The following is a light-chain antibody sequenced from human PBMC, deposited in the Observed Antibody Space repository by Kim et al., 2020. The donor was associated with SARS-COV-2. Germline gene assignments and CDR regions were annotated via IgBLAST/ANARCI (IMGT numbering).Light chain of an antibody. CDR2: EDN. CDR1: SGSIASNY. V-gene: IGLV6-57*02. CDR3: QSYDSSKPLYV. J-gene: IGLJ1*01. Sequence: NFMLTQPHSVSESPGKTVTISCTGSSGSIASNYVQWYQQRPGSAPTTVIYEDNQRPSGVPDRFSGSIDSSSNSASLTISGLKTEDEADYYCQSYDSSKPLYVFGTGTKVTVL.